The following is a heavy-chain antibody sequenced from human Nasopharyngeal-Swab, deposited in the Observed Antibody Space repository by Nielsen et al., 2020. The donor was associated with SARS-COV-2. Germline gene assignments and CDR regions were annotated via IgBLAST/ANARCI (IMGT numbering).Heavy chain of an antibody. V-gene: IGHV4/OR15-8*01. CDR3: ASLLTYYDFWSGYLNYYYMDV. CDR2: LYHRGSL. J-gene: IGHJ6*03. Sequence: WRRQLLEEGEEWGGELYHRGSLNYNPSLKCRVTISVDNSKNQFSLSLSSVTAADTAVYYCASLLTYYDFWSGYLNYYYMDVWGKGTTVTVSS. D-gene: IGHD3-3*01.